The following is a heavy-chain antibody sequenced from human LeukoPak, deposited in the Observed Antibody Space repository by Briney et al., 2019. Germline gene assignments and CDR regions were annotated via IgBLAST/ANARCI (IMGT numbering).Heavy chain of an antibody. CDR1: GFTFSSYG. J-gene: IGHJ4*02. Sequence: GGSLRLSCVASGFTFSSYGMSWVRQAPGKGLEWVSAISGSGGSTYYADSVKGRLTISRDNSKNTLYLQMNSLRAEDTAVYYCARVRSGSLLDYWGQGTLVTVSS. CDR2: ISGSGGST. D-gene: IGHD1-26*01. CDR3: ARVRSGSLLDY. V-gene: IGHV3-23*01.